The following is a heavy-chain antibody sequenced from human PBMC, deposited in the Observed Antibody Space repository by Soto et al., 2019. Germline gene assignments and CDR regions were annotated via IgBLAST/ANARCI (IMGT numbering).Heavy chain of an antibody. CDR3: ASLLHSYGYVD. CDR2: IYYSGST. V-gene: IGHV4-39*01. CDR1: GGSISSSSYY. D-gene: IGHD5-18*01. Sequence: QLQLQESGPGLVKPSETLSLTCTVSGGSISSSSYYWGWIRQPPGKGLEWIGSIYYSGSTYYNPSLKSRVTISVDTSKNQFSLKLSSVTAADTAVYYCASLLHSYGYVDWGQGTLVTVSS. J-gene: IGHJ4*02.